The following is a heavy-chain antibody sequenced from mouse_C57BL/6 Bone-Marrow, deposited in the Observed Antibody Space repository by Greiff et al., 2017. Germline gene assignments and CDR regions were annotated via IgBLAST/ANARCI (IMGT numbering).Heavy chain of an antibody. CDR1: GFTFSSYA. J-gene: IGHJ1*03. CDR2: ISDGGSYT. Sequence: EVQLVESGGGLVKPGGSLKLSCAASGFTFSSYAMSWVRQTPEKRLEWVATISDGGSYTYYPDNVKGRFTISRDNAKHNLYLQMSHLKSEDTAMYYCARDGPNWDWYFDVWGTGTTVTVSS. V-gene: IGHV5-4*01. CDR3: ARDGPNWDWYFDV. D-gene: IGHD4-1*01.